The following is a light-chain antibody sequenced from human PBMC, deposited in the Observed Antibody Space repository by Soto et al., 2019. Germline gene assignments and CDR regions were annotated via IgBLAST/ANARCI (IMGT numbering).Light chain of an antibody. Sequence: QSVLTQPPSASGSPGQSVTISCTGTSSDVGTYDYVSWYQQHPGKAPKLMIYEVTKRPSGVPDRFSGSKSGNTASLTVAGLLAEDEAEYYCCSYAGTNGVFGTGTKVTVL. CDR3: CSYAGTNGV. CDR1: SSDVGTYDY. V-gene: IGLV2-8*01. CDR2: EVT. J-gene: IGLJ1*01.